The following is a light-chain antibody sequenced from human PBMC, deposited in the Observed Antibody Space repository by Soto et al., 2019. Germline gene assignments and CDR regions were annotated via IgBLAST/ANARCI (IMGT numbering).Light chain of an antibody. CDR3: QQCGGSPIT. J-gene: IGKJ5*01. Sequence: EIVLTQSPGTLSLSPGERATLSCRASQSVSSSFLAWYQQKPGQAPRLLIYGASSRATGIPVRFSGSGSRTDFTLTISRLEPEDSAVYYCQQCGGSPITFGQGTRLEI. CDR1: QSVSSSF. CDR2: GAS. V-gene: IGKV3-20*01.